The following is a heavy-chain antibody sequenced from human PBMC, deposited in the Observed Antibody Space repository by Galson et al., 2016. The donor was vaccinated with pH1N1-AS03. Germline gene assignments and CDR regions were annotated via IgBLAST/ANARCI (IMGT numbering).Heavy chain of an antibody. CDR2: TFYGGST. CDR1: GDSLDTFS. Sequence: ETLSLTCSVSGDSLDTFSWTWIRQPPGKGLEWIGFTFYGGSTHYNPSLKSRITISVDTSKNLFSLQLKSVTAADTAVYCCASRSSVLYSYGSDVWGQGTTVIVSS. V-gene: IGHV4-59*01. J-gene: IGHJ6*02. CDR3: ASRSSVLYSYGSDV. D-gene: IGHD3-10*01.